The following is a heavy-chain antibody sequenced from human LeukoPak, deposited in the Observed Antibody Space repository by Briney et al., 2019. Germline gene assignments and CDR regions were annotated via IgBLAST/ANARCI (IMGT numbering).Heavy chain of an antibody. CDR1: GYTFTSYG. CDR3: ARDYQGYSSSSGGYYYGVDV. V-gene: IGHV1-18*01. CDR2: ISAYNGNT. D-gene: IGHD6-6*01. J-gene: IGHJ6*02. Sequence: ASVKVSCKASGYTFTSYGISWVRQAPGQGLEWMGWISAYNGNTNYAQKRQGRVTMTTDTSTSTAYMVLRSLRSDDTAVYYCARDYQGYSSSSGGYYYGVDVWGQGTTVTVSS.